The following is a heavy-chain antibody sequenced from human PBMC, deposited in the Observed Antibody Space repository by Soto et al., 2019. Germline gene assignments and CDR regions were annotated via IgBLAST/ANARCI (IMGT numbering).Heavy chain of an antibody. CDR3: ARYDYGDYIFDY. Sequence: SGPTLVNPTQTLTLTCTFSGFSLTTSGMCVSWIRQPPGKALEWLARIDWDDDKYYSTSLKTRLTISKDTSKNQVVLTMTNMDPVDTATYYCARYDYGDYIFDYWGQGTLVTVSS. CDR2: IDWDDDK. J-gene: IGHJ4*02. D-gene: IGHD4-17*01. CDR1: GFSLTTSGMC. V-gene: IGHV2-70*11.